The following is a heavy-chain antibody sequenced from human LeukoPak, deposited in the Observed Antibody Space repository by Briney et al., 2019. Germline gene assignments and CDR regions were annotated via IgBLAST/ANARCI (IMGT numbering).Heavy chain of an antibody. Sequence: GGSLRLSCAASGFTFSSYWMHWVRQAPGKGLVWVSRINSDGSSTSYADSVKGRFTISRDNAKNTLYLQMNSLRAEDTAVYYCAREAFRGIRTFDYWGQGTLVTVPS. CDR3: AREAFRGIRTFDY. CDR2: INSDGSST. V-gene: IGHV3-74*01. D-gene: IGHD3-10*01. J-gene: IGHJ4*02. CDR1: GFTFSSYW.